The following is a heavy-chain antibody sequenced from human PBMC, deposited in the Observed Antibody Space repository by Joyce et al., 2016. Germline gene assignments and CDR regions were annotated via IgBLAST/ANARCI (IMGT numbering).Heavy chain of an antibody. Sequence: QVQLVESGGGVVQPGRSLRLSCAASGFTFSSYGMHWVRQGPGKGLEWVAVISFDGSEKYYADAVKGRFTNSRDKSKNTLYLQMNSLRAEDTSVYYWAKGSSGSPKRYYYGMDVWGQGTTVTVSS. V-gene: IGHV3-30*18. CDR2: ISFDGSEK. CDR3: AKGSSGSPKRYYYGMDV. J-gene: IGHJ6*02. D-gene: IGHD3-10*01. CDR1: GFTFSSYG.